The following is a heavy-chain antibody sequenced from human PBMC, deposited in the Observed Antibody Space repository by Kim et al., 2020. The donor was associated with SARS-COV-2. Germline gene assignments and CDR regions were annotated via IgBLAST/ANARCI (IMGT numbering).Heavy chain of an antibody. CDR3: TTVFEY. J-gene: IGHJ4*02. V-gene: IGHV3-74*01. CDR1: GFTFTNYW. Sequence: GGSLRLSCAASGFTFTNYWMHWVRQVPGKGLVWVAGINNDGTNTFYADSVRGRSTISRDNSKNTVYLQMKSLGGEDTALYYSTTVFEYWAQGTLVTVSS. CDR2: INNDGTNT.